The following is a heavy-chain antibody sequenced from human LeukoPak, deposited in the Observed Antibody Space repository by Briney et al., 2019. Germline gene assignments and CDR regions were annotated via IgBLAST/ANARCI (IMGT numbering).Heavy chain of an antibody. D-gene: IGHD3-22*01. CDR1: GFTFSRYG. CDR3: AKDPGDSSGYGGVGYFGMDV. CDR2: ISYDGSNK. V-gene: IGHV3-30*18. J-gene: IGHJ6*02. Sequence: PGGSLRLSCAASGFTFSRYGIHWVRQAPGKGLEWVAVISYDGSNKYYADSVKGRFTISRDNSKNTLYVQTNSLRVEDTAVYYCAKDPGDSSGYGGVGYFGMDVWGQGTTVTVSS.